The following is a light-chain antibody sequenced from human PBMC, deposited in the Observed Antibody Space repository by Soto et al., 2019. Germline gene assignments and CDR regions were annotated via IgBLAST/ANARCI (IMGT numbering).Light chain of an antibody. CDR1: SGHSSYI. CDR2: LEGSGSY. V-gene: IGLV4-60*02. Sequence: QPVLTQSSSASASLGSSVKLTCTLSSGHSSYIIAWHQQQPGKAPRYLMKLEGSGSYNKGSGLPDCFSGSTSGADRYLTISHLQFEDEADYYCETWDFNTRVFGGGTKLTVL. J-gene: IGLJ3*02. CDR3: ETWDFNTRV.